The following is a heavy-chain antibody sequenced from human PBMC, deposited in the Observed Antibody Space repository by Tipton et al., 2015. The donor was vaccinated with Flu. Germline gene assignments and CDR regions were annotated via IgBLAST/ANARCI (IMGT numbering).Heavy chain of an antibody. Sequence: LRLSCAVSGYSISTAFYWGWIRQPPGKGLEWIGSMSHLGSAYYNPSLKSRVTISVDTSNNQFSLKLNSVTAADTAVYFCARLDYGPTQWYFDLWGRGTLVTVSS. J-gene: IGHJ2*01. D-gene: IGHD4-17*01. V-gene: IGHV4-38-2*01. CDR1: GYSISTAFY. CDR3: ARLDYGPTQWYFDL. CDR2: MSHLGSA.